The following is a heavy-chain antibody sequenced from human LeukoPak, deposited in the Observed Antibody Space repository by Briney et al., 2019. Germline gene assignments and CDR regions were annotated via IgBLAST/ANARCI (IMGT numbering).Heavy chain of an antibody. CDR3: ARRLRGYYYGSGSYRYYYYYMDV. Sequence: PSETLSLTCAVYGGSFSGYYWSWIRQPPGKGLEWIGEINHSGSTNYNPSLKSRVTISVDTSKNQFSLKLSSVTAADTTVYYCARRLRGYYYGSGSYRYYYYYMDVWGKGTTVTISS. CDR2: INHSGST. D-gene: IGHD3-10*01. J-gene: IGHJ6*03. V-gene: IGHV4-34*01. CDR1: GGSFSGYY.